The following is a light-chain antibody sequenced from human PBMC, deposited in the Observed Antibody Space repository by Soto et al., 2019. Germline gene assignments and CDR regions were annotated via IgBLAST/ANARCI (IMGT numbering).Light chain of an antibody. J-gene: IGLJ2*01. CDR1: SSDIGAYNF. CDR2: DVN. CDR3: TSWTTSTTMI. V-gene: IGLV2-14*03. Sequence: QSALTQPASVSGSPGPSITISCTGTSSDIGAYNFVSWYQKHPGKAPKLMLYDVNIRPSGVSNRFSGSKSGNKASLTISGLQAEDEADYYCTSWTTSTTMIFGGGTKLTVL.